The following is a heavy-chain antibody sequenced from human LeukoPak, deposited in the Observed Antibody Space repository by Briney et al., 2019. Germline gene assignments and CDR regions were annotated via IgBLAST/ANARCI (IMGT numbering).Heavy chain of an antibody. V-gene: IGHV1-69*13. CDR3: ASYGNNTVVVPYYYYYYMDV. CDR2: IIPIFGTA. Sequence: SVKVSCKASGGTFSSYAISWVRQAPGQGLEWMGGIIPIFGTANYAQKFQGRVTITADESTSTAYMELSSLRSEDTAVYYCASYGNNTVVVPYYYYYYMDVWGKGTTVTVSS. CDR1: GGTFSSYA. D-gene: IGHD2-2*01. J-gene: IGHJ6*03.